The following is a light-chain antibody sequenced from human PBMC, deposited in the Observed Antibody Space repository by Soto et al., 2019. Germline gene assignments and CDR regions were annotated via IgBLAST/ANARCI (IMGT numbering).Light chain of an antibody. Sequence: QSALTQPASVSGSPGQSITISCTGTSSDVGGYNYVSWYQQHPGKAPKLMIYDVSNRPSGVSNRFSGSKSGNTASLPISGLQAEDEGDYYCSLYPSSSTLDVVFGGGTKLPVL. J-gene: IGLJ2*01. CDR1: SSDVGGYNY. CDR3: SLYPSSSTLDVV. CDR2: DVS. V-gene: IGLV2-14*01.